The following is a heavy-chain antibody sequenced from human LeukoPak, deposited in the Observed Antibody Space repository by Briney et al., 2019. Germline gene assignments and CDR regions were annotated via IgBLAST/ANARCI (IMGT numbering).Heavy chain of an antibody. D-gene: IGHD5-18*01. CDR1: GFTFSSYS. CDR2: IYYSGNT. J-gene: IGHJ4*02. V-gene: IGHV4-59*12. Sequence: GSLRLSCAASGFTFSSYSMNWVRQAPGEGLEWIGSIYYSGNTHYNPSLQSRVTISVDTSKNQFSLKLNSVTAADTAVYYCARDSAHPGYGYGYGPGSWVGFWGQGNLVTVSS. CDR3: ARDSAHPGYGYGYGPGSWVGF.